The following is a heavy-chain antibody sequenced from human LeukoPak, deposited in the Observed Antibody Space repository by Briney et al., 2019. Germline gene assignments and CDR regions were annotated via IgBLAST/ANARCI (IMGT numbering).Heavy chain of an antibody. CDR1: GGSFSGYY. D-gene: IGHD3-16*01. CDR2: INHSGST. CDR3: ARGSGRLGEFPSNWFGS. J-gene: IGHJ5*01. V-gene: IGHV4-34*01. Sequence: SETLSLTCAVYGGSFSGYYWSWIRQPPGKGLEWIGEINHSGSTNYNPSLKSRVTISVDTSKNQFSLKLSSVAAADTAVYYCARGSGRLGEFPSNWFGSWGQGTLVTVSS.